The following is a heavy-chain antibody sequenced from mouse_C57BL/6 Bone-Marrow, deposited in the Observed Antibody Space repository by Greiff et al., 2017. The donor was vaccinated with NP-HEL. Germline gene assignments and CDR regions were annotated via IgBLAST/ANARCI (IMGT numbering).Heavy chain of an antibody. J-gene: IGHJ4*01. CDR2: IYPRSGNT. D-gene: IGHD2-1*01. CDR1: GYTFTSYG. CDR3: ARTMVTTGYYAMDY. Sequence: QVQLQQSGAELARPGASVKLSCKASGYTFTSYGISWVKQRPGQGLEWIGEIYPRSGNTYYNEKFKGKATLTADKSSSTAYMELRSLTSEDSAVYFCARTMVTTGYYAMDYWGQGTSVTVSS. V-gene: IGHV1-81*01.